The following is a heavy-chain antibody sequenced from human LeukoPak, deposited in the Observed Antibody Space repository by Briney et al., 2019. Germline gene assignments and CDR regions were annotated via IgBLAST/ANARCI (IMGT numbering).Heavy chain of an antibody. CDR2: IIPIFGTA. V-gene: IGHV1-69*05. D-gene: IGHD2-8*01. J-gene: IGHJ4*02. CDR1: GGTFSSYA. Sequence: GASVKVSCKASGGTFSSYAISWVRQAPRQGLEWMGGIIPIFGTANYAQKFQGRVTITTDESTSTAYMELSSLRSEDTAVYYCARADHGRGGVFDYWGQGTLVTVSS. CDR3: ARADHGRGGVFDY.